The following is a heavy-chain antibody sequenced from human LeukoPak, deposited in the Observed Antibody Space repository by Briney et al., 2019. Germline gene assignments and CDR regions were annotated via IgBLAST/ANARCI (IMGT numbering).Heavy chain of an antibody. J-gene: IGHJ4*02. V-gene: IGHV4-39*07. D-gene: IGHD3-22*01. CDR1: GGSIANTYY. Sequence: PSETLSLTCTASGGSIANTYYWGWIRQPPGKGLEWIGSTYYSGSPYYNPSLKSRVTISVDTSKNQFSLKLSSVTAADTAVYYCAREWRYYYDSSGYSPGDYWGQGTLVTVSS. CDR2: TYYSGSP. CDR3: AREWRYYYDSSGYSPGDY.